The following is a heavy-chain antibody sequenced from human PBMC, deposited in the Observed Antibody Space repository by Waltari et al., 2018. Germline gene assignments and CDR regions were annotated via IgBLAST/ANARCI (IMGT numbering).Heavy chain of an antibody. V-gene: IGHV3-53*01. J-gene: IGHJ4*02. D-gene: IGHD3-10*01. Sequence: EVQLVESGGGLIQPGGSLRLSCAASGFTVSSNYMSWVRQAPGKGVELVSGIYGGGSTYYADSVKGRFTMSRDNSKNTLYLQMNSLRAEDTAVYYCARVGSVAYGGLGYWGQGTLVTVSS. CDR3: ARVGSVAYGGLGY. CDR2: IYGGGST. CDR1: GFTVSSNY.